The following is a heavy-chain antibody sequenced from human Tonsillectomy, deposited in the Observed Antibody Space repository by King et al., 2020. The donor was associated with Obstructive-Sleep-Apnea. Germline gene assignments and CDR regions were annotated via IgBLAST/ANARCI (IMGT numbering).Heavy chain of an antibody. V-gene: IGHV3-13*04. D-gene: IGHD1-26*01. CDR1: GFTFSSYD. Sequence: VQLVESGGGLVQPGGSPRLSCAASGFTFSSYDMHWVRQATGKGLEWVSAIGTAVDTYYPGSVKGRFTISRENAKNSLYLQMNSLRAGDTAVYYCAREGRGSTGGAAFDIWGQGTMVTVSS. J-gene: IGHJ3*02. CDR2: IGTAVDT. CDR3: AREGRGSTGGAAFDI.